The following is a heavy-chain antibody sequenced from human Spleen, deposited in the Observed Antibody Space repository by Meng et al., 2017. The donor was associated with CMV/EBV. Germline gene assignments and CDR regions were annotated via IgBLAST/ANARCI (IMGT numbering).Heavy chain of an antibody. CDR3: ARIGGEGEWRYMDFDY. CDR1: GFTFDDYA. V-gene: IGHV3-9*01. D-gene: IGHD2-15*01. CDR2: ISWNSGSI. J-gene: IGHJ4*02. Sequence: SLKISCAASGFTFDDYAMHWVRQAPGKGLEWVSGISWNSGSIGYADSVKGRFTISRDNAKNSLYLQMNSLRAEDTAVYYCARIGGEGEWRYMDFDYWGQGTLVTVSS.